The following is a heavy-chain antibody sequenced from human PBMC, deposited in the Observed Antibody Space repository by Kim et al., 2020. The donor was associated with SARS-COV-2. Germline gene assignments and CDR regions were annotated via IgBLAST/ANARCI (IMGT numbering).Heavy chain of an antibody. J-gene: IGHJ5*02. Sequence: SETLSLTCTVSGGSISSYYWSWIRQPPGKGLEWIGYIYYSGSTNYNPSLKSRVTISVDTSKNQFSLKLSSVTAADTAVYYCARDRAAAGIGEWWFDPWGQGTLVTVSS. CDR3: ARDRAAAGIGEWWFDP. CDR1: GGSISSYY. V-gene: IGHV4-59*13. CDR2: IYYSGST. D-gene: IGHD6-13*01.